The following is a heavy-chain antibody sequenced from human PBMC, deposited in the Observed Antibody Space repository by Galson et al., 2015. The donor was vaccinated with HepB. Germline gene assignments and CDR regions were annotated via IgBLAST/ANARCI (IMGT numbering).Heavy chain of an antibody. CDR3: ARSAMITMIVVGDFDY. D-gene: IGHD3-22*01. Sequence: SVKVSCKASGYTFTGYGISWVRQAPGQGLEWMGWISAYNGNTNYAQKLQGRVTMTTDTSTSTAYMELRSLRSDDTAVYYCARSAMITMIVVGDFDYWGQGTLVTVSS. J-gene: IGHJ4*02. CDR2: ISAYNGNT. V-gene: IGHV1-18*04. CDR1: GYTFTGYG.